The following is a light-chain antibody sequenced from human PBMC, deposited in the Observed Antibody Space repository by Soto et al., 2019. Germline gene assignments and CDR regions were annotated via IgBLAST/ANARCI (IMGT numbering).Light chain of an antibody. J-gene: IGLJ1*01. V-gene: IGLV2-14*01. CDR3: SSFRRSNTPCV. CDR1: SSDIGDYNY. Sequence: QSALTQPASVSGSPGQSITISCTGTSSDIGDYNYVSWYQQHPGKAPTLMIYDVSNRPSGVSNRFSGSKSGNTASLTISGLQAEDEADYYCSSFRRSNTPCVFGTGTQLTVL. CDR2: DVS.